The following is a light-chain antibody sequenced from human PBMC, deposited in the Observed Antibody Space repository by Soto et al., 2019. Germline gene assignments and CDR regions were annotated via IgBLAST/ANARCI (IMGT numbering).Light chain of an antibody. CDR2: GAS. V-gene: IGKV3-20*01. Sequence: EIVLTQSPATLSASPGERATLSCRASQTVGVRLAWYQHKLGQAPRLLIYGASSRETGVPDRFSASGAGTDFTLTISRLEPEDFEVDDCQQYGRSTFTFGPGTKVDIK. J-gene: IGKJ3*01. CDR1: QTVGVR. CDR3: QQYGRSTFT.